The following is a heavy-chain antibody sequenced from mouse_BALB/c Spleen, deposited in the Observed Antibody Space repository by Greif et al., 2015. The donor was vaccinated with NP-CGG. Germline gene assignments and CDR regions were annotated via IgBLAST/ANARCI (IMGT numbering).Heavy chain of an antibody. CDR1: GYTFTSYV. D-gene: IGHD2-2*01. J-gene: IGHJ3*01. CDR2: INPYNDGT. CDR3: ARGGGYDSFAY. Sequence: EVKLQESGPELVKPGASVKMSCKASGYTFTSYVMHWVKQKPGQGLEWIGYINPYNDGTKYNEKFKGKATLTSDKSSSTAYMGLSSLTSEDSAVYYCARGGGYDSFAYWGQGTLVTVSA. V-gene: IGHV1-14*01.